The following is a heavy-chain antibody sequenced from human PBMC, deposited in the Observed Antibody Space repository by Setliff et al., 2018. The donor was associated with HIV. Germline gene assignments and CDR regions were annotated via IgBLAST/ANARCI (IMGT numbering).Heavy chain of an antibody. Sequence: PGESLKISCQVSGYTFSNYWIGWVRQMPGKGLEWMGIIYPSDSDTRYSPAFQGQVTISVDKSIRTVYLQWSTLKASDTATYYCARALWRDSSGPFHFWGQGTLVTVSS. J-gene: IGHJ4*02. CDR1: GYTFSNYW. V-gene: IGHV5-51*01. CDR3: ARALWRDSSGPFHF. D-gene: IGHD3-22*01. CDR2: IYPSDSDT.